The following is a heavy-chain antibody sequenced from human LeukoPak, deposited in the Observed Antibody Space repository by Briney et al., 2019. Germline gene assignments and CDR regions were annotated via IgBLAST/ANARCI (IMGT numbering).Heavy chain of an antibody. J-gene: IGHJ4*02. CDR3: IKDNGRWTFDY. CDR1: GFTFSSYW. D-gene: IGHD2-15*01. V-gene: IGHV3-43*01. CDR2: ISWDASST. Sequence: GGSLRLSCAASGFTFSSYWMSWVRQAPGKGLEWVSLISWDASSTYYAESVKGRFTISRDNTESSLYLQMNSLRTEDTAFYYCIKDNGRWTFDYWGQGTLVTVSS.